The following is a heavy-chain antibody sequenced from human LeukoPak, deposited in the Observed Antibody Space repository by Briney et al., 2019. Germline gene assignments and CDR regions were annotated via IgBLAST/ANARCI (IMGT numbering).Heavy chain of an antibody. CDR1: GYSISSGYY. Sequence: SETLSLTCAVSGYSISSGYYWGWIRQPPGKGREWIGSIYHSGRTYYNPSLKSRVTISVDTSKDQFSLKLSSVAAADTAVYYCARHYNPCYFDYWGQGTLVTVSS. V-gene: IGHV4-38-2*01. D-gene: IGHD5-24*01. CDR3: ARHYNPCYFDY. CDR2: IYHSGRT. J-gene: IGHJ4*02.